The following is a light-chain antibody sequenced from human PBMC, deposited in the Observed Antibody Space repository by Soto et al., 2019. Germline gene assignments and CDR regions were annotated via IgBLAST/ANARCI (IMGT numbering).Light chain of an antibody. CDR2: KAS. CDR1: QSISRW. Sequence: DIQLTQSPSFLSASVGDRVTITCRASQSISRWLAWYQQKPGKAPNLLIDKASTLESGVPSRFSGRRSGTEFTLTIASVQPEDFATYYCQQYSSYSPLTFGGGTKVDIK. V-gene: IGKV1-5*03. CDR3: QQYSSYSPLT. J-gene: IGKJ4*01.